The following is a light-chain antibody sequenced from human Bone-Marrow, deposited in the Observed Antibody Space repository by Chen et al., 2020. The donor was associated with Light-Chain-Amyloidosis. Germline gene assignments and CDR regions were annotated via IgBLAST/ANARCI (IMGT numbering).Light chain of an antibody. Sequence: DIVLTQSPLALPVTPGEPASISCRSSQSLLHSNGHTYLDWYLQKPGQSPQVLIYLGSWRASGVPDRFSGSGSGTDFTLKISRVEAEDVGVYYCMQALQTPLTFGGGTKVEIK. V-gene: IGKV2-28*01. CDR2: LGS. CDR3: MQALQTPLT. CDR1: QSLLHSNGHTY. J-gene: IGKJ4*01.